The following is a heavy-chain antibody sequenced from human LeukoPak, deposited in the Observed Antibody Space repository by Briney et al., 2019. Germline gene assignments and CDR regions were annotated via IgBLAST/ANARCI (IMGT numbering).Heavy chain of an antibody. V-gene: IGHV1-46*01. CDR2: INPTGTGT. CDR3: ARDLRDYYYDTSGHFFYYYMDV. J-gene: IGHJ6*03. D-gene: IGHD3-22*01. CDR1: GYTLINNW. Sequence: ASVKVSCKASGYTLINNWMHWVRQAPGQGLEWIGLINPTGTGTLYAQKFQGRVTMTRDMSTSTDYMELSSLRSEDTAVYYCARDLRDYYYDTSGHFFYYYMDVWGKGTTVTISS.